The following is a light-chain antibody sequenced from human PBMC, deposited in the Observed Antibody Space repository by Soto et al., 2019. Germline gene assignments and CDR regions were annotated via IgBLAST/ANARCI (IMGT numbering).Light chain of an antibody. CDR2: GAS. Sequence: EIVLTQSPGTLSLSPGERATLSCRASQSVSSSYLAWYQQKPGQAPRLLIYGASSRATGIPDRFSGSGSGTDFTLTISRLEPEDFAVYYCHQYYSTPWTFGQGTKVEI. CDR1: QSVSSSY. CDR3: HQYYSTPWT. J-gene: IGKJ1*01. V-gene: IGKV3-20*01.